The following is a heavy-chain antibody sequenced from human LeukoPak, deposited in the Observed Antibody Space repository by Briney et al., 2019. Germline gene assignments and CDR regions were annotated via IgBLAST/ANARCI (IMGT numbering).Heavy chain of an antibody. CDR2: INWNGGST. D-gene: IGHD3-3*01. CDR3: ARDGRFWSGYTDAFDI. V-gene: IGHV3-20*04. CDR1: GFTFDDYG. J-gene: IGHJ3*02. Sequence: GSLRLSCAASGFTFDDYGMSWVRQAPGKGLEWVSGINWNGGSTGYADSVKGRFTISRDNAKNSLYLQMNSLRAEDTAVYYCARDGRFWSGYTDAFDIWGQGTMVTVSS.